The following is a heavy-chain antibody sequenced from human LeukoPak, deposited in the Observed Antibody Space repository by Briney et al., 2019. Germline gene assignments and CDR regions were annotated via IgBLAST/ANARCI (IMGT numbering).Heavy chain of an antibody. CDR3: ARHGDELGVLPDAFDI. J-gene: IGHJ3*02. CDR1: GGSISSGGYY. D-gene: IGHD1-26*01. CDR2: IYYSGST. Sequence: SETLSLTCTVSGGSISSGGYYWSWIRQHPGKGLEWIGYIYYSGSTYYNPSLKSRVTISVDTSKNQFSLKLSSVTAADTAVYYCARHGDELGVLPDAFDIWGQGTMVTVSS. V-gene: IGHV4-31*03.